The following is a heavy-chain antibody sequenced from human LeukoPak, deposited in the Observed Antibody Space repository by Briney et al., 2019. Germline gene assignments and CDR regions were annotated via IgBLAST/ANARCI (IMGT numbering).Heavy chain of an antibody. Sequence: GGSLRLSCAASGLTFSSYGMHWVRQAPGKGLEWVAFIRYDGSNKYYADSVKGRFTISRDNSKNTLYLQMNSLRAEDTAVYYCAKDASLWFGELFSPWGQGTLVTVSS. D-gene: IGHD3-10*01. CDR2: IRYDGSNK. J-gene: IGHJ5*02. CDR1: GLTFSSYG. CDR3: AKDASLWFGELFSP. V-gene: IGHV3-30*02.